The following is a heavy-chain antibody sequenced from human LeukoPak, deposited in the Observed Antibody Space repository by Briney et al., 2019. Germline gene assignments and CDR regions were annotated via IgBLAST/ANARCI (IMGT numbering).Heavy chain of an antibody. CDR1: GFTFSTYT. J-gene: IGHJ4*02. D-gene: IGHD5-18*01. V-gene: IGHV3-48*02. Sequence: AGSLRLSCAASGFTFSTYTMNWVRQAPGKGLEWVSTVSDSSDSHYSDSVKGRFTISRDNARNSLYLQMNSLRDEDTAVYYCARDGLHTAHFDYWGQGTLVTVSS. CDR3: ARDGLHTAHFDY. CDR2: VSDSSDS.